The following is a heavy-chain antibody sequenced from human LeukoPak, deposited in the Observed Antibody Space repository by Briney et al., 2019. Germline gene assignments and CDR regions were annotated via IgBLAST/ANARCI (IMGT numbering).Heavy chain of an antibody. J-gene: IGHJ4*02. CDR1: GYIFTNSY. CDR3: ARDQGLTGYFDY. V-gene: IGHV1-46*01. CDR2: INPSGGST. D-gene: IGHD3-9*01. Sequence: ASVKVSCKTSGYIFTNSYMHWVRQAPGQWLELMGIINPSGGSTNYAQKFQGRVTMTRDTSTSTVYMELSSLRSEDTAVYYCARDQGLTGYFDYWGQGTLVTVSS.